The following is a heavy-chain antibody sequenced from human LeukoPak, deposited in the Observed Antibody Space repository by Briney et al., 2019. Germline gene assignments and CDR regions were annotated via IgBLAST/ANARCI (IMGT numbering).Heavy chain of an antibody. Sequence: SETLSLTRTVSGGSISGYYWNWIRQPPGKGLEWTGNIYYSGSTNYNPSLKSRVTISVATSKNQFSLKLSSVTAADTAVYYCARDEYSSGRNGGYFDYWGQGALVTVSS. CDR3: ARDEYSSGRNGGYFDY. D-gene: IGHD2-15*01. V-gene: IGHV4-59*01. CDR1: GGSISGYY. J-gene: IGHJ4*02. CDR2: IYYSGST.